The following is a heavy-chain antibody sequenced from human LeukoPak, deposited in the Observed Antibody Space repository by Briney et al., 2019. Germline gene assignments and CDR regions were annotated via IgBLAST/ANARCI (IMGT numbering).Heavy chain of an antibody. D-gene: IGHD3-10*01. CDR3: ARNYGSGSYYERFDY. J-gene: IGHJ4*02. CDR1: GYSFTSYW. V-gene: IGHV5-51*01. Sequence: GESLKISCKGSGYSFTSYWIGWVRQMPGKGLEWMGIIYPGDSDTRYSPSFRGQVTISADKSISTAYLQWSSLKASDTAVYYCARNYGSGSYYERFDYWGQGTLVTVSS. CDR2: IYPGDSDT.